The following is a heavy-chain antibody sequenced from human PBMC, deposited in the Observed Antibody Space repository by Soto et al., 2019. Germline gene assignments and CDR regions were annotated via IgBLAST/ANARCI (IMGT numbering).Heavy chain of an antibody. J-gene: IGHJ6*02. D-gene: IGHD2-2*01. CDR2: INPSGGST. CDR3: ARDPVVPAAMDYYYGMDV. V-gene: IGHV1-46*01. Sequence: ASVKVSCKASGYTFTSYYMHWVRQAPGQGLEWMGIINPSGGSTSYAQKFQGRVTMTRDTSTSTVYMELSSLRSEDTAVYYCARDPVVPAAMDYYYGMDVWGQGTTVTVSS. CDR1: GYTFTSYY.